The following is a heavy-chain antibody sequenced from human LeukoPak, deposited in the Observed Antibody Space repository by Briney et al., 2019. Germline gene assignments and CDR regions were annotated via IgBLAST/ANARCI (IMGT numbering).Heavy chain of an antibody. CDR1: GYTFTDYY. D-gene: IGHD2-15*01. CDR3: ATGVGYCSGGSCSNNWFDS. Sequence: ASVKVSCKASGYTFTDYYMRWVQQAPGKGLGWMGLVDPEDGETISAEKFQGRVTITADTSTDTAYMELSSLRSEDTAVYYCATGVGYCSGGSCSNNWFDSWGQGTLVTVSS. J-gene: IGHJ5*01. CDR2: VDPEDGET. V-gene: IGHV1-69-2*01.